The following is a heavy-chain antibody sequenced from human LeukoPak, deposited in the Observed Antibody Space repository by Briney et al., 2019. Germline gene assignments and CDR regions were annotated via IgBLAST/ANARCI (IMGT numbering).Heavy chain of an antibody. Sequence: ASVKVSCTASGYTFTSYDINWVRQATGQGLEWMGWMNPNSGNTGYAQKFQGRVTITRNTSISTAYMELSSLRSEDTAVYYCARVAGTTQWLAGFDPWGQGTLVTVSS. D-gene: IGHD6-19*01. CDR1: GYTFTSYD. CDR2: MNPNSGNT. V-gene: IGHV1-8*01. CDR3: ARVAGTTQWLAGFDP. J-gene: IGHJ5*02.